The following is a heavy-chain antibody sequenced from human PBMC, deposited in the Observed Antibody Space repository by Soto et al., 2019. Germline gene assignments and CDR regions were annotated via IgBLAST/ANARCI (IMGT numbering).Heavy chain of an antibody. CDR3: ARGKDRLQLGGNFYSILDV. Sequence: QVQLEQSGAEVKQPGSSVKVSCKASGGTFSNSAISWVRQAPGQGLEWMGGIMPIFRTPDYAQKFQGRVTVTADESTSTAYMDSSVLRSDDTAVYDSARGKDRLQLGGNFYSILDVWGQGTTVTVSS. J-gene: IGHJ6*02. V-gene: IGHV1-69*12. CDR1: GGTFSNSA. D-gene: IGHD5-12*01. CDR2: IMPIFRTP.